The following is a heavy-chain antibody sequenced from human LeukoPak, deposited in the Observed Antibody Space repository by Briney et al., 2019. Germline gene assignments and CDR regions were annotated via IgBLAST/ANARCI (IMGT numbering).Heavy chain of an antibody. CDR2: ISGSGGNT. J-gene: IGHJ4*02. CDR1: GFTFSSYA. CDR3: AKDQGSHYYGSGSYYNGVDY. V-gene: IGHV3-23*01. D-gene: IGHD3-10*01. Sequence: GGSLRLSCAASGFTFSSYAMSWVRQAPGKGLEWVSLISGSGGNTYYADSVKGRFTISRDNSKNTLYLEMNSLRAEDTAVYYCAKDQGSHYYGSGSYYNGVDYWGQGTLVTVSS.